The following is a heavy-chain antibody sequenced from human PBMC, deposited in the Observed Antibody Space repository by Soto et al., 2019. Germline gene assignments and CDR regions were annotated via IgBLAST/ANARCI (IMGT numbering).Heavy chain of an antibody. V-gene: IGHV3-30-3*01. J-gene: IGHJ4*02. Sequence: QVQLVESGGGVVQPGRSLRLSCAASGFTFSSYAMHWVRQAPGKGLEGVAVISYDGSNKYYADSVKGRFTISRDNSKNTLYLQMNSLRAEDTAVYYCARGHYDSSGRFDYWGQGTLVTVSS. CDR2: ISYDGSNK. CDR1: GFTFSSYA. D-gene: IGHD3-22*01. CDR3: ARGHYDSSGRFDY.